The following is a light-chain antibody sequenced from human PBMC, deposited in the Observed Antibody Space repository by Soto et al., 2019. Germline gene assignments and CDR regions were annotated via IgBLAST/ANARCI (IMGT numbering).Light chain of an antibody. CDR1: SSNIGAGYD. CDR3: QSYDHSLSDV. J-gene: IGLJ1*01. CDR2: INS. Sequence: QSVLTQPPSESGAPGQRVTISCTGSSSNIGAGYDVHWYQQLPGTAPKLLIKINSHRPSGVPDRFSGSKSGTSASLVITGLQAEYEADYYCQSYDHSLSDVFGTVTNVTVL. V-gene: IGLV1-40*01.